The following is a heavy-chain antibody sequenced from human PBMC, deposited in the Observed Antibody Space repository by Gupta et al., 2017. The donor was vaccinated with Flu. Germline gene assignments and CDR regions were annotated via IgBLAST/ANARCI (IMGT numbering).Heavy chain of an antibody. CDR1: GFTFSTCA. CDR3: AKGYNGLRSTYDL. J-gene: IGHJ3*01. V-gene: IGHV3-23*01. CDR2: IERSGDVA. D-gene: IGHD4-17*01. Sequence: DVRLLESGGGLVQPGGSLRLSCAASGFTFSTCAMGWVRQAPGMGLEWVAVIERSGDVAYYAESLNGRFTITRDNSKNTVYLEIKSLRAEDTAMYYCAKGYNGLRSTYDLWGQGTVVTVSS.